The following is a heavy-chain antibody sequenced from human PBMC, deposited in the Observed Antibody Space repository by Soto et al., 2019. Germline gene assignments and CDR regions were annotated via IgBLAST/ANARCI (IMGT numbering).Heavy chain of an antibody. Sequence: GSSVKVSCKASGYTFTSYGISWVRQAPGQGLEWMGWISAYNGNTNYAQKLQGRVTMTTDTSTSTAYMELRSLRSDDTAVYYCARLYDSSGYAFYYFDYWGQGTLVTVSS. CDR3: ARLYDSSGYAFYYFDY. J-gene: IGHJ4*02. D-gene: IGHD3-22*01. CDR2: ISAYNGNT. V-gene: IGHV1-18*01. CDR1: GYTFTSYG.